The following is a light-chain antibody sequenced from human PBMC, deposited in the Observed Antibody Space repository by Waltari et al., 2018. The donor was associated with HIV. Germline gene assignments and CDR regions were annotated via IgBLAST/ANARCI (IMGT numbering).Light chain of an antibody. CDR2: AAS. J-gene: IGKJ1*01. Sequence: RVMTQSPPPLSVSPGESATPHCRASQSVATNLAWYQQKPGQAPRLLIYAASTRATGVPARFSGSGSGTEFTLTITSLQSEDVAVYYCQQYNNSPPWSFGQGTKVEI. CDR1: QSVATN. CDR3: QQYNNSPPWS. V-gene: IGKV3-15*01.